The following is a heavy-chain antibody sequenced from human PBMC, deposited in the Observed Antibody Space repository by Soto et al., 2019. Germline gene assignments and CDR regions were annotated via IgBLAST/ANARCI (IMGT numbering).Heavy chain of an antibody. V-gene: IGHV4-4*02. CDR2: IYHSGST. D-gene: IGHD6-13*01. CDR1: GGSISSNNW. J-gene: IGHJ4*02. CDR3: ARDQGSHPGD. Sequence: QVQLQESGPGLVRPSGTLSLTCAVSGGSISSNNWWSWVRQPPGKGLEWIGEIYHSGSTNYNPSLKSRVTMSVVPSKNLFALTLNSVTAADTDFYYCARDQGSHPGDWGQGTLVSVSS.